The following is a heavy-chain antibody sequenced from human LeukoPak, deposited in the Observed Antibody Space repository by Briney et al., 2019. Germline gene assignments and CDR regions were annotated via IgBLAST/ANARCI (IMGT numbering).Heavy chain of an antibody. V-gene: IGHV1-69*05. CDR1: GYTFTSYY. J-gene: IGHJ4*02. CDR2: IIPIFGTA. Sequence: ASVKVSCKASGYTFTSYYMHWVRQAPGQGLEWMGRIIPIFGTANYAQKFQGRVTITTDESTSTAYMELSSLRSEDTAVYYCARERGFIAVAGAFDYWGQGTLVTVSS. CDR3: ARERGFIAVAGAFDY. D-gene: IGHD6-19*01.